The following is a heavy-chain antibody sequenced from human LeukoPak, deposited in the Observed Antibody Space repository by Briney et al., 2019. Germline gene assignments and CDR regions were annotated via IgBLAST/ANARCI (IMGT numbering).Heavy chain of an antibody. V-gene: IGHV1-18*04. CDR1: GYTFTSYG. D-gene: IGHD3-10*01. Sequence: ASVKVSCKASGYTFTSYGISWVRQAPGQGLEWMGWISAYNGNTNYAQKLQGRVTMTTDTFTSTAYMELRSLRSDDTAVYYCARDRGYYGSGSSPALYDYWGQGTLVTVSS. J-gene: IGHJ4*02. CDR2: ISAYNGNT. CDR3: ARDRGYYGSGSSPALYDY.